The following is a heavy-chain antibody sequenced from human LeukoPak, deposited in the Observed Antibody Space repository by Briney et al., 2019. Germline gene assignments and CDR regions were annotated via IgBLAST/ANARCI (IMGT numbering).Heavy chain of an antibody. D-gene: IGHD3-10*01. CDR3: ARENYYGSGSQYFDY. Sequence: NPGGSLRLSCAASGFTFSSYSMNWVRQAPGKGLEWVSSISSGSSYIYYADSVKGRFTISRDNAKNSLYLQMNSLRAEDTAVYYCARENYYGSGSQYFDYWGQGTLVTVSS. CDR1: GFTFSSYS. V-gene: IGHV3-21*01. CDR2: ISSGSSYI. J-gene: IGHJ4*02.